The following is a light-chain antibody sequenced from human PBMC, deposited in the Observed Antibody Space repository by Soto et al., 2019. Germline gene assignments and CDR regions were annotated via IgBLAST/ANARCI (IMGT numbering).Light chain of an antibody. CDR3: QKRRKCPRL. CDR2: DAS. Sequence: EIVLTQSPDTLSLSPGERATLSCRASQSVTTYLDGYQQKPGQAPRLLIYDASKRATGFPARFSGSGSGTHFTIPISSLESEDFEVYYCQKRRKCPRLFGGGTKVEIK. J-gene: IGKJ4*01. CDR1: QSVTTY. V-gene: IGKV3-11*01.